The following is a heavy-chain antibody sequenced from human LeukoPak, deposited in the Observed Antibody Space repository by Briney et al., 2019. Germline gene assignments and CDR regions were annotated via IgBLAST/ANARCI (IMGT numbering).Heavy chain of an antibody. V-gene: IGHV3-74*01. J-gene: IGHJ4*02. CDR1: GLSFSTYW. CDR2: INGDGSST. D-gene: IGHD1-26*01. Sequence: GGSLRLFCEASGLSFSTYWMHWVRQAPGEELVWVSRINGDGSSTDYAASVKGRFTVSRDNAKNTLYLQMNSLRAEDTSVYYCATISRSVSYHFDYWGQGTLVTVSS. CDR3: ATISRSVSYHFDY.